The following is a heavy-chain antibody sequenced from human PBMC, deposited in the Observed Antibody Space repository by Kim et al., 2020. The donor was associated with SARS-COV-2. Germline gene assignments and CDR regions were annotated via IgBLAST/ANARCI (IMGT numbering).Heavy chain of an antibody. J-gene: IGHJ4*02. CDR1: GYSFTSYW. Sequence: GESLKISCQGSGYSFTSYWISWVRQMPGKGLEWMGRIDPSDSYTNYSPSFQGHVTISADKSISTTYLQWSSLKASDTAMYYCARLRRTYYDSSGLDQVYWGQGTLVTVSS. CDR2: IDPSDSYT. CDR3: ARLRRTYYDSSGLDQVY. V-gene: IGHV5-10-1*01. D-gene: IGHD3-22*01.